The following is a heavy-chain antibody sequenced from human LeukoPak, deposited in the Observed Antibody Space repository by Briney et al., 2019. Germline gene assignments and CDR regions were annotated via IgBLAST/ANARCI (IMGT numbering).Heavy chain of an antibody. V-gene: IGHV4-59*01. J-gene: IGHJ6*03. D-gene: IGHD2-2*01. CDR2: IYYSGST. CDR1: GGSISSYY. CDR3: ARTTEGYCRSTSCYGFYYSYYMDV. Sequence: SETLSLTCTVSGGSISSYYWSWIRQPPGKGLEWIGYIYYSGSTNYNPSLKSRVTISVATSKNQFSLKLNSVTAADTAVYYCARTTEGYCRSTSCYGFYYSYYMDVWGKGTTVTISS.